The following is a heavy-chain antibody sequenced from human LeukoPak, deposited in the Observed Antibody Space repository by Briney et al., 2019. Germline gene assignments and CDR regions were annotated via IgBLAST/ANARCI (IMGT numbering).Heavy chain of an antibody. CDR3: ARGGTVVTPFDY. D-gene: IGHD4-23*01. Sequence: PSETLSLTCTVSGGSISSYYWSWIRQPPGKGLEWIGYIYYSRSTNYNPSLKSRVTISVDTSKNQFSLKLSSVTAADTAVYYCARGGTVVTPFDYWGQGTLVTVSS. CDR1: GGSISSYY. CDR2: IYYSRST. J-gene: IGHJ4*02. V-gene: IGHV4-59*01.